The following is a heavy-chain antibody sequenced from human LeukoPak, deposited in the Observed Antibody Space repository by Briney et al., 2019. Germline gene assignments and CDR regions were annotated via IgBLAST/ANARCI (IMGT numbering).Heavy chain of an antibody. V-gene: IGHV1-69*05. CDR3: ARELGVYSRPRYFDY. D-gene: IGHD6-13*01. CDR1: GYTFTSYY. Sequence: GASVKVSCKASGYTFTSYYMHWVRQAPGQGLEWMGRIIPIFGTANYAQKFQGRVTITTDESTSTAYMELSSLRSEDTAVYYCARELGVYSRPRYFDYWGQGTLVTVSS. J-gene: IGHJ4*02. CDR2: IIPIFGTA.